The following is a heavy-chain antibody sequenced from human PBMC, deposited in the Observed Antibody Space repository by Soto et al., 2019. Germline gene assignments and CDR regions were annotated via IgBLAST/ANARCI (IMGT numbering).Heavy chain of an antibody. CDR2: IIPILGIA. CDR1: GGTFSSYT. Sequence: QVQLVQSGAEVKKPGSSVKVSCKASGGTFSSYTISWVRQAPGQGLEWMGRIIPILGIANYAQKFQGRVTITADKSTSTAYMALSSLRSEDTAVYYCARVGVYGGFDYWGQGTLVTVSS. CDR3: ARVGVYGGFDY. D-gene: IGHD3-10*01. J-gene: IGHJ4*02. V-gene: IGHV1-69*02.